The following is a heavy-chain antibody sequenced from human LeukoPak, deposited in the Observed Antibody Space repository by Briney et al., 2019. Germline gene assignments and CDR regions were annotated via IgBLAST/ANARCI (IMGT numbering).Heavy chain of an antibody. Sequence: SETLSLTCTVSGGPISSSSYYWGWIRQPPGKGLEWIGSIYYSGSTYYNPSLKSRVTISVDTSKNQFSLKLSSVTAADTAVYYCARVGGRYDILTGYYSVLGFDYWGQGTLVTVSS. CDR3: ARVGGRYDILTGYYSVLGFDY. CDR2: IYYSGST. J-gene: IGHJ4*02. CDR1: GGPISSSSYY. D-gene: IGHD3-9*01. V-gene: IGHV4-39*01.